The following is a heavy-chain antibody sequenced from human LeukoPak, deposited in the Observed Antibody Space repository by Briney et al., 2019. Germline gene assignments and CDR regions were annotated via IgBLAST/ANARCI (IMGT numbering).Heavy chain of an antibody. V-gene: IGHV4-4*07. CDR3: ATGPTWLDP. Sequence: KPADTLSLTCTVSGGSISSYYWTWTRQPAGKGLEWIGRIDATGSSIYNPSLRSRVTMSLDTSKNQFSLNLSSVTAADTDVYYCATGPTWLDPWGQGTLVTVSP. CDR1: GGSISSYY. J-gene: IGHJ5*02. CDR2: IDATGSS.